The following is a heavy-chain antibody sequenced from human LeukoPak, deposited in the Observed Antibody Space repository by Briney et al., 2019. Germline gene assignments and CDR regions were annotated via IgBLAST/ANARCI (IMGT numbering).Heavy chain of an antibody. V-gene: IGHV1-69*01. D-gene: IGHD3-3*01. CDR3: ARSDTIFGVVRY. Sequence: SVKVSCKASGGTFSSYAINWVRQAPGQGLEWMGGIIPIFGTANYAQKFQGRVTITADESTSTAYMELSSLRSEDTAVYYCARSDTIFGVVRYWGQGTLVTVSS. CDR2: IIPIFGTA. CDR1: GGTFSSYA. J-gene: IGHJ4*02.